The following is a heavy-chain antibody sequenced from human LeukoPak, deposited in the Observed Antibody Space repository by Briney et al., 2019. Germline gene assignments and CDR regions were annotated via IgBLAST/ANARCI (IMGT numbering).Heavy chain of an antibody. CDR2: INEDGSEK. Sequence: GGSLRLSCAASGFTLTRYWMSWVRQAPGKGPEWVANINEDGSEKYYLDSVRGRFTFSRDNARNSLYLQMNSLRVEDGAVYFCARVGAAGFDYWGQGALVTVSS. V-gene: IGHV3-7*03. CDR3: ARVGAAGFDY. D-gene: IGHD6-13*01. CDR1: GFTLTRYW. J-gene: IGHJ4*02.